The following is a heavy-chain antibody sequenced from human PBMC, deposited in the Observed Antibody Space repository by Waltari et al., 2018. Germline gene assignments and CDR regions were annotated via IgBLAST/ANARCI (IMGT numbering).Heavy chain of an antibody. D-gene: IGHD3-3*01. CDR3: ARDPRITIFGVVITRGFDY. CDR2: INHSGST. V-gene: IGHV4-34*01. CDR1: GGSFSGYY. Sequence: QVQLQESGPGLVKPSETLSLTCAVYGGSFSGYYWSWIRQPPGKGLEWIGEINHSGSTNYNPSLKSRVTISVDTSKNQFSLKLSSVTAADTAVYYCARDPRITIFGVVITRGFDYWGQGTLVTVSS. J-gene: IGHJ4*02.